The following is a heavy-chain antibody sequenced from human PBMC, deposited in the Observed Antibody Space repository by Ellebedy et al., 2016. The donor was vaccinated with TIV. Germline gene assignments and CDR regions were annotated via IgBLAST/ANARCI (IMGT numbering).Heavy chain of an antibody. J-gene: IGHJ4*02. CDR3: ARDGSYDYGDY. V-gene: IGHV3-74*01. CDR1: GFTFSNHW. Sequence: GESLKISCAASGFTFSNHWMHWVRQAPGKGLVWVSRIYNDGSSTSYADSVKGRFTISRDNAKTTVYLQMNSLRAEDTAVYYCARDGSYDYGDYWGQGTVVTVSS. D-gene: IGHD2-2*01. CDR2: IYNDGSST.